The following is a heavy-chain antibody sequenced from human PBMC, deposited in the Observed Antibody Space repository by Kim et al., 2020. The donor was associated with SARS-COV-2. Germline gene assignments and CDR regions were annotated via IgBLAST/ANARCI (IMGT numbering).Heavy chain of an antibody. CDR1: GFTFSSYA. V-gene: IGHV3-23*01. CDR2: ISCDGGNT. CDR3: AKLLEKSPRDQWNLVDY. Sequence: GGSLRLSCAASGFTFSSYAMSWVRQAPGKGLEWVSAISCDGGNTYYADSVKGRFTISRDNSKNTLYLQMNSLRAEDTAVYYCAKLLEKSPRDQWNLVDYWGQGTLVSVSS. J-gene: IGHJ4*02. D-gene: IGHD1-1*01.